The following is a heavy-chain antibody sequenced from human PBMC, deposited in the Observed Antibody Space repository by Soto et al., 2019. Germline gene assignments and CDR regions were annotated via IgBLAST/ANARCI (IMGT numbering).Heavy chain of an antibody. J-gene: IGHJ6*02. CDR2: ISYDGSNK. V-gene: IGHV3-30*18. CDR1: GFTFISYF. D-gene: IGHD3-9*01. CDR3: AKEVYDLPGLVYYYGMDV. Sequence: PGGSLRISCGASGFTFISYFVHWVRQAPGKGLEWVAVISYDGSNKYYADSVKGRFTISRDNSKNTLYLQMNSLRAEDTAVYYCAKEVYDLPGLVYYYGMDVWGQGTTVNLSS.